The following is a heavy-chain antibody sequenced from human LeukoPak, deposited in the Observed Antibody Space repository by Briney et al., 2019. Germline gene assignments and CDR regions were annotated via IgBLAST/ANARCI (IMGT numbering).Heavy chain of an antibody. J-gene: IGHJ5*02. CDR3: ARGFPFDP. Sequence: SETLSLTCSVSDDSITMYYWTWIRQPPGKGLEWIGYVDHTGSTNFNPSLKSRVTISVDTSKNQFSLKLSSVTAADTAVYYCARGFPFDPWGQGTLVTVSS. CDR1: DDSITMYY. CDR2: VDHTGST. V-gene: IGHV4-59*12.